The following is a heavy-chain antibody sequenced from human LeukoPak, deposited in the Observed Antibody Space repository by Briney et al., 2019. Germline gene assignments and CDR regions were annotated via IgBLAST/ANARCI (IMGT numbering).Heavy chain of an antibody. J-gene: IGHJ3*02. CDR3: AMAYDSSGLAAFDI. V-gene: IGHV4-59*12. CDR1: GGSISNYY. CDR2: IYNSGST. Sequence: SETLSLTCTVSGGSISNYYWSWIRQPPGKGLEWIGYIYNSGSTNYNPSLKSRVTISGDTSKTHFSLKLSSVSAADTAVYYCAMAYDSSGLAAFDIWGQGTMVIVSS. D-gene: IGHD3-22*01.